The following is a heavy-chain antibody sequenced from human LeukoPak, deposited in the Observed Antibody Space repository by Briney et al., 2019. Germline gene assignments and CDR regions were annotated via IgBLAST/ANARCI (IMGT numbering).Heavy chain of an antibody. CDR1: GYTFTSYA. J-gene: IGHJ4*02. Sequence: ASVKVSCKASGYTFTSYAMHWVRQAPGQRLEWMGWINAGNGNTKYSQKFQGRVTITRDTSASTAYMELRSLRSDDTAVYYCATQPLRYFDWLPADYWGQGTLVTVSS. CDR3: ATQPLRYFDWLPADY. V-gene: IGHV1-3*01. D-gene: IGHD3-9*01. CDR2: INAGNGNT.